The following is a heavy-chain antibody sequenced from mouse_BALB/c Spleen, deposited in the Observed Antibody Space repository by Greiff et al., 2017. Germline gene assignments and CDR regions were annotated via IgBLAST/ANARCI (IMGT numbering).Heavy chain of an antibody. CDR1: GFSLTSYG. Sequence: VKLMESGPDLVAPSQSLSITCTVSGFSLTSYGVHWVRQPPGKGLEWLVVIWSDGSTTYNSALKSRLSISKDNSKSQVFLKMNSLQTDDTAMYYCARQDGYYYYAMDYWGQGTSVTVSS. CDR2: IWSDGST. J-gene: IGHJ4*01. CDR3: ARQDGYYYYAMDY. V-gene: IGHV2-6-2*01. D-gene: IGHD2-3*01.